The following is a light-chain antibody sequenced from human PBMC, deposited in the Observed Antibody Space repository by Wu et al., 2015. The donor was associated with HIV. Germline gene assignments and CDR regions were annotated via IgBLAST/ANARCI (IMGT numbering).Light chain of an antibody. CDR2: GAS. CDR1: QSVSSNY. V-gene: IGKV3-20*01. CDR3: QQYGPSPS. J-gene: IGKJ2*03. Sequence: EIVLTQSPGTLSLSPGERVTLSCRASQSVSSNYLAWYQKKPGQAPRVLIYGASSRATGIPDRFSGSGSGTDFTLTISSLEPEDFAVYYCQQYGPSPSFGQGTKLEIK.